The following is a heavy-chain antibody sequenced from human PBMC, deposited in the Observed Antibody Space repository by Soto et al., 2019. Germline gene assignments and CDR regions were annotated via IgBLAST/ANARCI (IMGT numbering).Heavy chain of an antibody. CDR1: GFTFSSYS. D-gene: IGHD1-26*01. J-gene: IGHJ4*02. CDR3: AREQVGASRNHFDY. V-gene: IGHV3-21*01. CDR2: ISSSGTYI. Sequence: GGSLRLSCAASGFTFSSYSMNWVRQAPGKGLEWVSSISSSGTYIYYADSLRGRFTISRDNAKNSLYLQMNSLGAEDTAVYYCAREQVGASRNHFDYWGQGTLVTVSS.